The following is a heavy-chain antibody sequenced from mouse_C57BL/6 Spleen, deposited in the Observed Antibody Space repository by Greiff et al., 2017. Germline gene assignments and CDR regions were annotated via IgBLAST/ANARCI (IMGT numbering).Heavy chain of an antibody. CDR2: ISSGSSTI. J-gene: IGHJ2*01. Sequence: EVKVVESGGGLVKPGGSLKLSCAASGFTFSDYGMHWVRQAPEKGLEWVAYISSGSSTIYYADTVKGRFTISRDNAKNTLFLQMTSLRSEDTAMYYCARSYYDSYYFDYWGQGTTLTVSS. D-gene: IGHD2-4*01. V-gene: IGHV5-17*01. CDR3: ARSYYDSYYFDY. CDR1: GFTFSDYG.